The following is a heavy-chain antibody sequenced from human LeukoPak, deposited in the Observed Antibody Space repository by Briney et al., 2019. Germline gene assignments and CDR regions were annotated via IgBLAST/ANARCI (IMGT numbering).Heavy chain of an antibody. V-gene: IGHV4-39*07. CDR2: IYYSGST. D-gene: IGHD3-22*01. CDR3: ARDQAEYYYDSSGYPGPFDY. J-gene: IGHJ4*02. Sequence: SETLSLTCTDSGGSISSSSYYWGWIRQPPGKGLEGIGSIYYSGSTYYNPSLESRVTISVDTSKNQFSLKLSSVTAADTAVYYCARDQAEYYYDSSGYPGPFDYWGQGTLVTVSS. CDR1: GGSISSSSYY.